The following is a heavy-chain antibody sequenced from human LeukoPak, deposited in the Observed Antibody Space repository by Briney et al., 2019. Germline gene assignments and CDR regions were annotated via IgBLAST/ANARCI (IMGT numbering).Heavy chain of an antibody. J-gene: IGHJ5*02. CDR3: ASGGGVFWFDP. Sequence: PSETLSLTCTVSGGSISRGGYYWSWIRQHPGKGLECIGYIYYSGSIYYDPSLKSRVTISLDPSKNQFSPKLTSVTAADTAVYYCASGGGVFWFDPWGQGTLVTVSS. D-gene: IGHD3-16*01. V-gene: IGHV4-31*03. CDR1: GGSISRGGYY. CDR2: IYYSGSI.